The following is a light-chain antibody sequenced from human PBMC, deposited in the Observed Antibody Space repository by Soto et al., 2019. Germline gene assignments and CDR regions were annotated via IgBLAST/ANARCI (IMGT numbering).Light chain of an antibody. CDR3: SSYAGSNIPVV. Sequence: QSVLTQPPSASGSPGQSVTISCTGTSSDVGGYNCVSWYQQHPGKAPKLMIYGVSKRPSGVPDRFSGSKSGNTASLTVSGLQAEDEADYYCSSYAGSNIPVVFGGGTKLTV. V-gene: IGLV2-8*01. CDR1: SSDVGGYNC. CDR2: GVS. J-gene: IGLJ2*01.